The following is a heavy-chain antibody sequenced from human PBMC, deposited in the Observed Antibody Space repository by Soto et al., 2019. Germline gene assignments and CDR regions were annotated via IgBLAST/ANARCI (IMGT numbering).Heavy chain of an antibody. Sequence: ASVKVSCKASGYTFTSYAMHWVRQAPGQRLEWMGWINAGNGNTKYSQKFQGRVTITRDTSASTAYMELSSLRSEDTAVYYCARDGVLRFLEWLPSSMDVWGKGITVTVSS. CDR2: INAGNGNT. V-gene: IGHV1-3*01. J-gene: IGHJ6*03. CDR1: GYTFTSYA. CDR3: ARDGVLRFLEWLPSSMDV. D-gene: IGHD3-3*01.